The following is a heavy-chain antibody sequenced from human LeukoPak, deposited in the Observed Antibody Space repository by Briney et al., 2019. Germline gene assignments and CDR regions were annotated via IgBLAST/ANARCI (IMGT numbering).Heavy chain of an antibody. J-gene: IGHJ4*02. V-gene: IGHV4-59*01. CDR1: GDSISGYY. CDR3: AITDYDFWSGPRDY. Sequence: MPSETLSLTCTVSGDSISGYYWSWIRQPPGKGLEWIGYIYYSGSTNYNPSLKSRVTISVDTSKNQFSLKLSSVTAADTAVYYCAITDYDFWSGPRDYWGQGTLVTVSS. D-gene: IGHD3-3*01. CDR2: IYYSGST.